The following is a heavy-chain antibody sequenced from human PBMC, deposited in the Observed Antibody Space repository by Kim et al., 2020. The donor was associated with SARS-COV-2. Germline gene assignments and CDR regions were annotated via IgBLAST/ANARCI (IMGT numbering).Heavy chain of an antibody. Sequence: SETLSLTCTVSGGSISRYYWSWIRQPPGKGLEWIGYINYSGSTNYNPSLKSRVTIAEDTSKNKFTLKLSSVTAAETAVYYCSKGGEGYLRPFDYWGQGTLVTVSS. CDR1: GGSISRYY. CDR3: SKGGEGYLRPFDY. CDR2: INYSGST. J-gene: IGHJ4*02. V-gene: IGHV4-59*01. D-gene: IGHD4-17*01.